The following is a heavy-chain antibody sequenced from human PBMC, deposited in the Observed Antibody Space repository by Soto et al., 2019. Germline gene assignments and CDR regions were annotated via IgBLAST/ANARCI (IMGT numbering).Heavy chain of an antibody. CDR1: GYTFTSFY. Sequence: QVQLVQSGAEVKKPGASMKISCKASGYTFTSFYIHWVRQAPGQGLEWMAMINPTGGSASDAQRLGGIVTVTSATSTGTDKVEMRSLTADDAAVYYGARAGRASFSLCKFDFWGQGTLVTVSS. J-gene: IGHJ4*02. V-gene: IGHV1-46*04. CDR3: ARAGRASFSLCKFDF. D-gene: IGHD1-26*01. CDR2: INPTGGSA.